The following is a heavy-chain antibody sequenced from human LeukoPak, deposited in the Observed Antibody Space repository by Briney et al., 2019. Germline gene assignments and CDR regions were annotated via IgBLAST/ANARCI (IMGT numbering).Heavy chain of an antibody. D-gene: IGHD3-22*01. CDR3: ARWIYYDSSGYQDAGAFDI. J-gene: IGHJ3*02. CDR2: ISAYNGNT. Sequence: ASVKVSCKASGYTFTSYGISWVRQAPGQGLEWMGWISAYNGNTNYAQKLQGRVTMTTDTSTSTAYMELRSLRSDDTAVYYCARWIYYDSSGYQDAGAFDIWGQGTMVTVSS. CDR1: GYTFTSYG. V-gene: IGHV1-18*01.